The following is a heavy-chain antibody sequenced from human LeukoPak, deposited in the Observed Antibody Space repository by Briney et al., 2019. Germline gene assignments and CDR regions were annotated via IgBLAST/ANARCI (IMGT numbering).Heavy chain of an antibody. CDR1: GFTFGGYA. CDR2: ISGSGGST. J-gene: IGHJ4*02. V-gene: IGHV3-23*01. D-gene: IGHD2-21*01. CDR3: AKDRGIDLGFDY. Sequence: GGSLRLSCAASGFTFGGYAMSWVRQAPGKGLEWVSAISGSGGSTYYADSVKGRFTISRDNSKNTLYLQMNSLRAEDTAVYYCAKDRGIDLGFDYWGQGTLVTVSS.